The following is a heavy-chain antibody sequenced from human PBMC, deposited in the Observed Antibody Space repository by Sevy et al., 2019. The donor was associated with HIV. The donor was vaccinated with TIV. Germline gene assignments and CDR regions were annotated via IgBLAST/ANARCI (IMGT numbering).Heavy chain of an antibody. CDR3: ASDRPADLESRYYYYGMDV. CDR2: ISRSAITI. CDR1: GFTFSDYY. V-gene: IGHV3-11*01. D-gene: IGHD1-1*01. Sequence: GGSLRLSCVASGFTFSDYYMSWVRQAPGKGLEWVSSISRSAITIYYADSVQGRFTISRDNAKNSLYLQMSSLSAGDTSVYYCASDRPADLESRYYYYGMDVWGQGTTVTVSS. J-gene: IGHJ6*02.